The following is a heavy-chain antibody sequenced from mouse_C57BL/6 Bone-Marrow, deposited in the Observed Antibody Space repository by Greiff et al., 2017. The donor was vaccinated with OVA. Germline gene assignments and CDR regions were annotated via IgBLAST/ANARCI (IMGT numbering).Heavy chain of an antibody. J-gene: IGHJ2*01. D-gene: IGHD1-1*01. CDR3: ARRYGSTPFGY. Sequence: VQLQQSGPELVKPGASVKISCKASGYAFSSSWMNWVKQRPGKGLEWIGRIYPGDGDTKYNGKFKGKATLTADKSSSTAYMQLSSLTSEDSAVYFCARRYGSTPFGYWGQGTTLTVSS. CDR2: IYPGDGDT. CDR1: GYAFSSSW. V-gene: IGHV1-82*01.